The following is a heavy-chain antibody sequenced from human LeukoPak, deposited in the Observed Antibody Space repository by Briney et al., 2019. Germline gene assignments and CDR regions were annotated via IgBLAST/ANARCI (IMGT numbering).Heavy chain of an antibody. J-gene: IGHJ4*02. CDR2: ISSRQNDI. CDR3: AREVGSGWNYFDL. CDR1: GFSFSSFN. Sequence: GGSLRLSCAASGFSFSSFNMNWVRQTPGKGLEWVSSISSRQNDIQYADSLEGRFTVSRGNAKNSLYLQMNSLRAEDTAVYFCAREVGSGWNYFDLWGQGTLVTVSS. V-gene: IGHV3-21*01. D-gene: IGHD6-19*01.